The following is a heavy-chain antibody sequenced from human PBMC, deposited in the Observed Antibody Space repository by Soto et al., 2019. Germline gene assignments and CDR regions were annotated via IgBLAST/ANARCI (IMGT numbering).Heavy chain of an antibody. CDR1: GGSISSGDYY. V-gene: IGHV4-30-4*01. D-gene: IGHD6-19*01. CDR3: ARDVRRYTSGWYELPHNWFVP. J-gene: IGHJ5*02. CDR2: IYYSGST. Sequence: TLSLTCTVSGGSISSGDYYWSWIRQPPGKGLEWIGYIYYSGSTYYNPSLKSRVTISVDTSKNQFSLKLSSVTAADTAVYYCARDVRRYTSGWYELPHNWFVPWGQGTLVNVSS.